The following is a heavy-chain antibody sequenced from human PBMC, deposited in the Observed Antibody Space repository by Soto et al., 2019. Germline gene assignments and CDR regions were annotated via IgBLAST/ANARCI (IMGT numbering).Heavy chain of an antibody. D-gene: IGHD2-15*01. Sequence: SGPTLVNPTETLTLTCTVSGFSLSDADVGVAWIRQPPGKALEWLAHILSNDEEVFSSSLRTRLTISKDTSRSQVVLTMSNMEPVDTATYYCARIRGYCSGGSCYFYYFAMDVWGQGTTVTISS. J-gene: IGHJ6*02. CDR1: GFSLSDADVG. V-gene: IGHV2-26*01. CDR3: ARIRGYCSGGSCYFYYFAMDV. CDR2: ILSNDEE.